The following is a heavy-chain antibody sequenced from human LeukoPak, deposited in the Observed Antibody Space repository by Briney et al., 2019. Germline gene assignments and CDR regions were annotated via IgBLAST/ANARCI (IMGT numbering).Heavy chain of an antibody. D-gene: IGHD1-26*01. V-gene: IGHV3-7*01. CDR3: ARQTTGSFQWTFDN. CDR2: IKQDGSEK. Sequence: GGSLRLSCAASGFTFRNYWMSWVRQAPGKGLEWVANIKQDGSEKYYVDSVKGRFTISRDNAKNSLYLQMNSLRPDDTAVYYCARQTTGSFQWTFDNWGLGTLVTVSS. J-gene: IGHJ4*02. CDR1: GFTFRNYW.